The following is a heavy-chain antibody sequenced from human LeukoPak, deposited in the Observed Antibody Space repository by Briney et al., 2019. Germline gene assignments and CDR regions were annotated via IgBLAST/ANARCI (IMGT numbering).Heavy chain of an antibody. D-gene: IGHD3-22*01. Sequence: PGGSLRLSCAASGFTFSSYAMNWVRQAPGKGLEWVSGISGSGDITYYADSVQGRFTISRDNSKNTLSLQVNSLRVEDTAVYFCAKLLTSRYYSTLHYYGMDVWGQGTTVTVS. CDR3: AKLLTSRYYSTLHYYGMDV. J-gene: IGHJ6*02. CDR1: GFTFSSYA. V-gene: IGHV3-23*01. CDR2: ISGSGDIT.